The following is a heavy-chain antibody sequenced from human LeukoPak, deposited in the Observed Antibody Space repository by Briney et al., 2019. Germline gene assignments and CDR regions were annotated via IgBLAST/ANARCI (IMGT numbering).Heavy chain of an antibody. J-gene: IGHJ5*02. CDR1: GGSFSGYY. Sequence: PSETLSLTCAVYGGSFSGYYWSWIRQPLGKGLEWIGEINHSGSTNYNPSLKSRVTISVDTSKNQFSLKLSSVTAADTAVYYCARGLGYSSSWYVRWFDPWGQGTLVTVSS. V-gene: IGHV4-34*01. CDR3: ARGLGYSSSWYVRWFDP. CDR2: INHSGST. D-gene: IGHD6-13*01.